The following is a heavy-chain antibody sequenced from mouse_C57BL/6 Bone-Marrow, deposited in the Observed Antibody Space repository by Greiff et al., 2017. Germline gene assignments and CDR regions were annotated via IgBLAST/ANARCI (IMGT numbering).Heavy chain of an antibody. CDR3: ARGGYDNDY. Sequence: EVQLQQSGPELVKPGASVKISCKASGYTFTDYYMNWVKQSHGKSLEWIGDINPNNGGTSYNQKFKGKATLTVDKSSSTAYMELRSLTSEDSAVYYCARGGYDNDYWGQGTTLTVSS. D-gene: IGHD2-2*01. V-gene: IGHV1-26*01. CDR2: INPNNGGT. CDR1: GYTFTDYY. J-gene: IGHJ2*01.